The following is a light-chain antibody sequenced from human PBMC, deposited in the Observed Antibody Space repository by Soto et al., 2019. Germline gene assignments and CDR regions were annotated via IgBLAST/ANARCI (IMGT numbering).Light chain of an antibody. V-gene: IGKV3-15*01. CDR2: GAS. J-gene: IGKJ2*01. Sequence: EIVMTQSPATLSVSPGERATLSCRASQSVSSSLAWYQQKPGQAPRLLIYGASTRATGIPARFSGSGSETEFTLTISSLQSEDFAVYFCQQYNTWPRTFGQGTKVEIK. CDR3: QQYNTWPRT. CDR1: QSVSSS.